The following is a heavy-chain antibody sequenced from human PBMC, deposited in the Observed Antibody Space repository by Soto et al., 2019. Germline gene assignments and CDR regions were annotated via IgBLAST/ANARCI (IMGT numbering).Heavy chain of an antibody. CDR2: FDPEDGET. CDR1: GYTLTELS. D-gene: IGHD6-6*01. Sequence: GASVKVSCKVSGYTLTELSMHWVRQAPGKGLEWMGGFDPEDGETIYAQKFQGRVTMTEDTSTDRAYMELSSLRSEDTAVYYCATGLSSSLRRPLDYWGQGTLVTVSS. J-gene: IGHJ4*02. CDR3: ATGLSSSLRRPLDY. V-gene: IGHV1-24*01.